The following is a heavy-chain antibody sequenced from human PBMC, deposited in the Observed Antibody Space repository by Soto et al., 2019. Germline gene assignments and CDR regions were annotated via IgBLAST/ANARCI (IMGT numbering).Heavy chain of an antibody. Sequence: GESLKISCTGVGYIFTSYWIGWVRQMPGKGLEWMGIIYPGDSDTRYSPSFQGQVTISADKSISTVYLQWSSLKASDTAMYYCARGYCTTNICDPWFDPWGQGTLVTVSS. CDR3: ARGYCTTNICDPWFDP. J-gene: IGHJ5*02. D-gene: IGHD2-8*01. CDR2: IYPGDSDT. V-gene: IGHV5-51*01. CDR1: GYIFTSYW.